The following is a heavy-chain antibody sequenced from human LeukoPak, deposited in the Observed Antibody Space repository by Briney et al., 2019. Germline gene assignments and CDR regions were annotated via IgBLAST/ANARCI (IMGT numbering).Heavy chain of an antibody. Sequence: ASVKVSCKASGYTFTSYGISWVRQAPGQGLEWMGWISAYNGNTNYAQKLQGRVTMTTDTSTSTAYMELRSLRSDDTAVYYCAGVGSGWYLMSPWFDPWGQGTLVTVSS. V-gene: IGHV1-18*01. J-gene: IGHJ5*02. CDR2: ISAYNGNT. D-gene: IGHD6-19*01. CDR1: GYTFTSYG. CDR3: AGVGSGWYLMSPWFDP.